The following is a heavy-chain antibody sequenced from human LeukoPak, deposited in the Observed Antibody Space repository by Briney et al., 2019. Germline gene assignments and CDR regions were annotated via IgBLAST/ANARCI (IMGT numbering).Heavy chain of an antibody. CDR3: ARLGYDILTGRSLHYYYYMDV. J-gene: IGHJ6*03. D-gene: IGHD3-9*01. V-gene: IGHV4-34*01. CDR1: GGSFSGYY. Sequence: SETLSLTCAVYGGSFSGYYWSWIRQPPGKGLEWIGEINHSGSTNYNPSLKSRVTISVDTSKNQFSLKLSSVTAADTAVYYCARLGYDILTGRSLHYYYYMDVWGKGTTVTISS. CDR2: INHSGST.